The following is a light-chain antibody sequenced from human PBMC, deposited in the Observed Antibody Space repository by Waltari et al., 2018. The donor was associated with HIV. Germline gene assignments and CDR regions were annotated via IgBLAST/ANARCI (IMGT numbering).Light chain of an antibody. CDR2: DVN. CDR3: SSYTSINTRV. J-gene: IGLJ1*01. Sequence: QSALTQPASVSESPGQSITISCTGTTSDVGLYKFVSWYQQYPGRALKLLIYDVNNRPSGVSNRFSGSKSGDTASLTISGLQAEDEADYYCSSYTSINTRVFGTGTTVTVL. V-gene: IGLV2-14*03. CDR1: TSDVGLYKF.